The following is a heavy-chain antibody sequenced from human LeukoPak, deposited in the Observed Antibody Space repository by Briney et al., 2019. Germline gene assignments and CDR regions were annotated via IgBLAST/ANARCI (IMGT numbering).Heavy chain of an antibody. V-gene: IGHV1-46*01. D-gene: IGHD4-23*01. CDR2: INPTGGST. Sequence: ASVKVSCKASGYTFTSYYMHWVRQAPGQGLEWMGLINPTGGSTGYAQKFQGRVTMTRDMSTSTDYMELSSLRSEDTAIYYCARDNTVGDNAWWFDPWGQGTLVTVSS. J-gene: IGHJ5*02. CDR3: ARDNTVGDNAWWFDP. CDR1: GYTFTSYY.